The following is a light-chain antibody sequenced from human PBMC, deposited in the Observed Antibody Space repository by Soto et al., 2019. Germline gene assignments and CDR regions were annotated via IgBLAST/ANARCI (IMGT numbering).Light chain of an antibody. Sequence: EIVLTQSPATLSLSPGEGATLSCRASQSVGSYLAWYQQKPGQAHRLLIYHASNRATGIPARFSGSGSGTDCTLTISSLEPEDFAVYYCQQRSNWPPLTFGGGTKVEIK. V-gene: IGKV3-11*01. CDR3: QQRSNWPPLT. CDR2: HAS. J-gene: IGKJ4*01. CDR1: QSVGSY.